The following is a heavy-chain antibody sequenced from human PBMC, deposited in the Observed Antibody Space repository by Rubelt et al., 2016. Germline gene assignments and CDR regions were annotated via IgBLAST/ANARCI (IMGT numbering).Heavy chain of an antibody. CDR1: GASVSGYH. V-gene: IGHV4-34*11. CDR2: IYYSGST. J-gene: IGHJ5*02. D-gene: IGHD1-7*01. Sequence: QVQLQQWGAGLLKPSETLSLSCDVYGASVSGYHYNWIRQPPGKGLEWIGYIYYSGSTNYNPSLKSRVTISVDTSKNHFSLRLSSVTAADTAVYYCARDTWNYVAWGQGTLVTVSS. CDR3: ARDTWNYVA.